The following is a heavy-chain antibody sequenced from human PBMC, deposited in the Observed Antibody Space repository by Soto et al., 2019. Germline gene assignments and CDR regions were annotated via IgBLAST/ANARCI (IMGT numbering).Heavy chain of an antibody. CDR3: AIDPYYYDSSGSKADY. V-gene: IGHV1-69*02. CDR1: GGTFSSYT. Sequence: SVKVSCKASGGTFSSYTISWVRQAPGQGLEWMGRIIPILGIANYAQKFQGRVTITADKSTSTAYMELSSLRSEDTAVYYCAIDPYYYDSSGSKADYWGQGTLVTVSS. CDR2: IIPILGIA. D-gene: IGHD3-22*01. J-gene: IGHJ4*02.